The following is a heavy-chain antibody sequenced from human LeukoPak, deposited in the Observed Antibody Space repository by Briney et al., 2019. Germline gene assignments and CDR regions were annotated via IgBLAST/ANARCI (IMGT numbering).Heavy chain of an antibody. V-gene: IGHV3-21*01. CDR3: ARDGGSYSPFDY. J-gene: IGHJ4*02. CDR1: GFTFSSYS. D-gene: IGHD1-26*01. Sequence: PGGSLRLSCAASGFTFSSYSMTWVRQAPGKGLEWVSSISSSSSYIYYADSVKGRFTISRDNAKNSLYLQMNSLRAEDTAVYYCARDGGSYSPFDYWGQGTLVTVSS. CDR2: ISSSSSYI.